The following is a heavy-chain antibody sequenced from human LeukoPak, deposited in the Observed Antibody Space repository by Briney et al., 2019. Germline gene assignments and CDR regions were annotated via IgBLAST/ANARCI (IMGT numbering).Heavy chain of an antibody. Sequence: SVKVSCKASGGTFSSYAISWVRQAPGQGLEWMGRIIPIFGTANYAQKFQGRVTITTDESTSTAYMELSSLRSEDTAVYYCARDGFSIAAAGDYYYYMDVWGKGTTVTVSS. J-gene: IGHJ6*03. CDR3: ARDGFSIAAAGDYYYYMDV. CDR1: GGTFSSYA. D-gene: IGHD6-13*01. V-gene: IGHV1-69*05. CDR2: IIPIFGTA.